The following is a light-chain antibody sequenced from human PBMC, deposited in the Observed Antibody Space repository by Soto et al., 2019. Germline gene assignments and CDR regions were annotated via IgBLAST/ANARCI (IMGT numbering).Light chain of an antibody. CDR1: QRISNS. CDR2: DAS. Sequence: DIQMTQSPSSLSASVGERVTVTCRASQRISNSLNWYQQKPGQAPKLLIYDASSLESGVPSRFSGSGSGTEFTLTISSLQPDDFATYYCQQYNSYSTFGQGTKVDIK. J-gene: IGKJ1*01. V-gene: IGKV1-5*01. CDR3: QQYNSYST.